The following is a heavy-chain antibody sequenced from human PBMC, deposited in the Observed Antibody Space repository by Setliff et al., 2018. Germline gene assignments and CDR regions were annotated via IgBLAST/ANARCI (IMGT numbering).Heavy chain of an antibody. CDR3: VSWLYYYYYGVDV. Sequence: GGSLRLSCAASGFTFSSYAMSWVRQAPGKGLEWVSAISGSGGSTYYADSVKGRFTISRDNSKSTLYLQMNSLRAEDTAVYYCVSWLYYYYYGVDVWGQGTTVTVSS. CDR2: ISGSGGST. V-gene: IGHV3-23*01. CDR1: GFTFSSYA. J-gene: IGHJ6*02. D-gene: IGHD5-12*01.